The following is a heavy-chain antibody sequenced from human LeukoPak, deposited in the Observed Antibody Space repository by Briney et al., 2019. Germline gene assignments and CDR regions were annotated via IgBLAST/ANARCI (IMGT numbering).Heavy chain of an antibody. V-gene: IGHV1-18*01. Sequence: ASVKVSCKASGYTFTSYGISWVRQAPGQGLEWMGWISAYNGNTNYAQKLQGRVTMTTDTSTSTAYMELRSLRSADTAVYYCARDGGYVYYDFWSGPRLNDAFDIWGQGTMVTVSS. CDR3: ARDGGYVYYDFWSGPRLNDAFDI. CDR1: GYTFTSYG. J-gene: IGHJ3*02. CDR2: ISAYNGNT. D-gene: IGHD3-3*01.